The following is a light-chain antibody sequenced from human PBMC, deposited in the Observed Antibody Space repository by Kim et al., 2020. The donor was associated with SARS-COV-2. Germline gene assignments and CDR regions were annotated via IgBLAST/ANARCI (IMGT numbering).Light chain of an antibody. CDR3: QQSFDVPFI. CDR1: QRISSY. J-gene: IGKJ2*01. V-gene: IGKV1-39*01. Sequence: ALAGGRVTLTCLASQRISSYLNWLQPKPGKAPKPLIYASTYLVSGVPSRFSGSGFGSDFTLTINSLHPADFAIYYCQQSFDVPFIFGQRTK. CDR2: AST.